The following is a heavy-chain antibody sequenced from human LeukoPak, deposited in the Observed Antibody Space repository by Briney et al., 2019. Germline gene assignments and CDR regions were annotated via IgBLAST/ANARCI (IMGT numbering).Heavy chain of an antibody. V-gene: IGHV3-23*01. CDR2: ISTTGGTT. J-gene: IGHJ6*03. CDR3: AKNGDRGAYCSGGTCYPYYYYYMDV. Sequence: GGSLRLSCAVSGFPFSTFWMSWVRQAPGRGLEWVSAISTTGGTTYYADSVRGRFTISRDNSRNTLYLQMNSLRAEDTAIYYCAKNGDRGAYCSGGTCYPYYYYYMDVWGKGTTVTISS. D-gene: IGHD2-15*01. CDR1: GFPFSTFW.